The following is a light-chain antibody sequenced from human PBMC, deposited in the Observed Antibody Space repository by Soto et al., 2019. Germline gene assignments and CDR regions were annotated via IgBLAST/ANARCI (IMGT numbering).Light chain of an antibody. J-gene: IGKJ1*01. CDR1: QSVSRY. V-gene: IGKV3-11*01. CDR3: QQRANWPPGT. CDR2: DAS. Sequence: EIVLTQSPATLSLSPGDRATLSCRASQSVSRYLAWYQQKPGQPPRLLIFDASYRATGIPARFSGSGSGTDFTLTISSLEPEDFAIYYCQQRANWPPGTFGPGTKVDIK.